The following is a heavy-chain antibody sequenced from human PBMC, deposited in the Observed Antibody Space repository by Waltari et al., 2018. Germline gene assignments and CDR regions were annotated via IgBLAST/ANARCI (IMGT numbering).Heavy chain of an antibody. Sequence: QLQLQESGSGLVKPSETLSLTCTVSGDSISSSSYYWGWIRQPPGKGLEWIGSIYYSGSTYYNPSLKSRVTISVDTSKNQFSLKLSSVTAADTAVYYCAKETGIAARRLDYWGQGTLVTVSS. CDR3: AKETGIAARRLDY. CDR1: GDSISSSSYY. CDR2: IYYSGST. D-gene: IGHD6-6*01. V-gene: IGHV4-39*07. J-gene: IGHJ4*02.